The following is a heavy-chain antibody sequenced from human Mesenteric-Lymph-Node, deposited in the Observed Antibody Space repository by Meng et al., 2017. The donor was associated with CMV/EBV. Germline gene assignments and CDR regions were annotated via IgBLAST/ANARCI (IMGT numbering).Heavy chain of an antibody. V-gene: IGHV4-39*07. CDR3: AREAVFGVGYYGMDV. CDR2: THNSGDS. CDR1: GVSISTSDFY. Sequence: GSLRLSCSVSGVSISTSDFYWGWVRQPPGKGLEWLGSTHNSGDSYYSPSLRSRLTISFDPSKNRFSLKLRSVTAADTAVYYCAREAVFGVGYYGMDVWGQGTTVTVSS. D-gene: IGHD3-3*01. J-gene: IGHJ6*02.